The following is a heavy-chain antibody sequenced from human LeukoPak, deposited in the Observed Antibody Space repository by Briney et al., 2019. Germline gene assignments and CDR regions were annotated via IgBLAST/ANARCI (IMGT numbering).Heavy chain of an antibody. D-gene: IGHD3-9*01. CDR3: ARGYDILTGYYMVDY. CDR1: GFTFSSYW. Sequence: GGSLRLSCAASGFTFSSYWMHWVRQAPGKGLVWVSRINSDESSTSYADSVKGRFTISRDNAKNTLYLQMNSLRAEDTAVYYCARGYDILTGYYMVDYWGQGTLVTVSS. J-gene: IGHJ4*02. V-gene: IGHV3-74*01. CDR2: INSDESST.